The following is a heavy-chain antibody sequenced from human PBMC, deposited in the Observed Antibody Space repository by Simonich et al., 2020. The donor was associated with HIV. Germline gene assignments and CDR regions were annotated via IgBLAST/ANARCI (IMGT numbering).Heavy chain of an antibody. Sequence: EVQLVQSGAEVQTPGESLQISCKGSGYSFTSYWIVWVRQMPGKGLEWMGIIYPGDSDTKHSPSFQGQVTISADKYISTAYLQWSSLKAADTAMYYCAKSNGNWFDPWGRGTLVTVSS. CDR1: GYSFTSYW. CDR3: AKSNGNWFDP. CDR2: IYPGDSDT. J-gene: IGHJ5*02. V-gene: IGHV5-51*01. D-gene: IGHD7-27*01.